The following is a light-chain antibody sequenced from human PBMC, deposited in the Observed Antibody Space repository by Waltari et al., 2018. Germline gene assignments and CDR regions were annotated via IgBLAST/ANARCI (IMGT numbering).Light chain of an antibody. CDR3: ASWDDSHYV. J-gene: IGLJ1*01. Sequence: QSVLTQPPSASETPGQRVTISCSGSNSNLGSNYLYWYQQLPGTAPKLLIYRNHQRPSGVPDRFAASKSGTSASLAISGLRSEDEAVYYCASWDDSHYVFGTGTQVTVL. CDR1: NSNLGSNY. V-gene: IGLV1-47*01. CDR2: RNH.